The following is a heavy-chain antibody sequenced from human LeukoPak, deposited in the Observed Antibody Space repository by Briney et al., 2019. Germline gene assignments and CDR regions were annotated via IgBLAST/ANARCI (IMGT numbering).Heavy chain of an antibody. J-gene: IGHJ4*02. Sequence: GASVKVSCKASGYTFTGYYMHWVRQAPGQGLEWMGRINPNSGGTNYAQKFQGRVTMTRDTSISTAYMELSRLRSDDTAVYYCAREGTGYSSSWRSGASVAYWGQGTLVTVSS. CDR3: AREGTGYSSSWRSGASVAY. V-gene: IGHV1-2*06. CDR2: INPNSGGT. D-gene: IGHD6-13*01. CDR1: GYTFTGYY.